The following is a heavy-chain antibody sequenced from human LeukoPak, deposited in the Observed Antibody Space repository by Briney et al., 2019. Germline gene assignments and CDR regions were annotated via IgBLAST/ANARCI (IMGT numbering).Heavy chain of an antibody. CDR1: GFTVSSNY. D-gene: IGHD6-13*01. CDR2: IYYSGST. V-gene: IGHV4-59*05. Sequence: GSLRLSCAASGFTVSSNYMSWVRQAPGKGLEWIGSIYYSGSTDYNPSLKSRLTISVDTSKNQFSLKLSSVTAADTAVYYCASFPMSISSFYWGQGTLVTVSP. CDR3: ASFPMSISSFY. J-gene: IGHJ4*02.